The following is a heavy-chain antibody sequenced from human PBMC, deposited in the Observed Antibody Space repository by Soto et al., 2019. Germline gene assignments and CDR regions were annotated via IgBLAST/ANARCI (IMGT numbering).Heavy chain of an antibody. CDR3: ARDQGGQSGNFIFDT. D-gene: IGHD3-16*01. CDR1: GFSFSDYV. V-gene: IGHV3-33*01. CDR2: MWYHGRDL. J-gene: IGHJ4*02. Sequence: QVQLVESGGGVVQPGRSLRLSCAASGFSFSDYVMHWVRQAPGKGLDWVAVMWYHGRDLFYADSVKGRFTISRDNSKNTLYLQMNSLRAEDTAAYYCARDQGGQSGNFIFDTWGQGTLVTVSS.